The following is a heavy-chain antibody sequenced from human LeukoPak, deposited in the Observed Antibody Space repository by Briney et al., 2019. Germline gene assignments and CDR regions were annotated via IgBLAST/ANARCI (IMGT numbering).Heavy chain of an antibody. V-gene: IGHV1-8*03. J-gene: IGHJ4*02. Sequence: ASVKVSCKASGYTFTSYDINWVRQATGQGLEWMGWMNPNSGNTGYAQKFQGRVTITRNTSISTAYMELSSLRSEDTAVYYCARDQPHYDYVWGSYRYSVSSGANDYWGQGTLVTVSS. CDR1: GYTFTSYD. D-gene: IGHD3-16*02. CDR3: ARDQPHYDYVWGSYRYSVSSGANDY. CDR2: MNPNSGNT.